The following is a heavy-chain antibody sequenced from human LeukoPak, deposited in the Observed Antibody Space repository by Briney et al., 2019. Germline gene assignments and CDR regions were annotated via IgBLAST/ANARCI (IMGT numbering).Heavy chain of an antibody. V-gene: IGHV3-23*01. CDR2: ISGSDGST. CDR1: GFTFSSYS. CDR3: AKDGKTRNWNYFQAKPVY. Sequence: GGSLRLSCAASGFTFSSYSMNWVRQAPGKGLEWVSAISGSDGSTNYADSVKGRFTISRDNSKNTLYLQMNSLRAEDTAVYYCAKDGKTRNWNYFQAKPVYWGQGTLVTVSS. J-gene: IGHJ4*02. D-gene: IGHD1-7*01.